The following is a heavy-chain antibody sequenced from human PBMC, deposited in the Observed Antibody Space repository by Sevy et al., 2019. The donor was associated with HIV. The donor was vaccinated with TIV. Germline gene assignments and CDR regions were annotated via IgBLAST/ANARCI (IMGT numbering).Heavy chain of an antibody. CDR2: LKSKAHGGTL. D-gene: IGHD1-1*01. CDR1: GFTFGDYC. CDR3: TLWKGAQSIFDY. V-gene: IGHV3-49*04. Sequence: GGSLRLSCTVSGFTFGDYCMSWVRQAPGKGLEWVAFLKSKAHGGTLDYAASVKVRFTISRDDSKNIVHLQMNDLRTEDTAIYYCTLWKGAQSIFDYWGQGALVTVSS. J-gene: IGHJ4*02.